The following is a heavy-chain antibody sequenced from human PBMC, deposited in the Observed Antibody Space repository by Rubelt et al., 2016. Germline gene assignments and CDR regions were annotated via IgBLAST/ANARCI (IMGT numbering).Heavy chain of an antibody. CDR2: IDPSDSYI. D-gene: IGHD6-13*01. CDR3: GRGNSWYPL. V-gene: IGHV5-10-1*03. J-gene: IGHJ4*02. Sequence: EVQLVQPGAEVKKPGESLRISCKGSGYNFTTYWISWVRQTPGKGLEWMGRIDPSDSYINYSPSFQVTVTISADKSISTAYLQWSSLKASDTAMYYCGRGNSWYPLWGQGTLVTVSS. CDR1: GYNFTTYW.